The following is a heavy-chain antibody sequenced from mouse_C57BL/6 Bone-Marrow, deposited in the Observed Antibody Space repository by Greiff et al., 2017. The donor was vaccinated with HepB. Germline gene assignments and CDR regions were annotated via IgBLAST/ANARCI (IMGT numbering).Heavy chain of an antibody. CDR1: GYTFTSYW. J-gene: IGHJ2*01. CDR3: ARITTVVAN. V-gene: IGHV1-69*01. Sequence: VQLQQSGAELVMPGASVKLSCKASGYTFTSYWMHWVKQRPGQGLEWIGEIDPSDSYTNYNQKFKGKSTLTVDKSSSTAYMQLSSLTSEDSAVYYCARITTVVANWGQGTTLTVSS. D-gene: IGHD1-1*01. CDR2: IDPSDSYT.